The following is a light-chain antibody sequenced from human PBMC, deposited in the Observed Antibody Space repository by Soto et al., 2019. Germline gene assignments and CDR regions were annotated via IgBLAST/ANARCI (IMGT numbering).Light chain of an antibody. CDR3: HQYYDPPYT. V-gene: IGKV4-1*01. CDR1: QDILYSSNNKNY. Sequence: DIVMTQSPDSLAVSLGERATINCKSSQDILYSSNNKNYLAWYQQKPGQPPKLLIYWASIRESGVPDRFSGSGSETYFTLTISSLQAEDVAVYYCHQYYDPPYTFGQGTKLEIK. CDR2: WAS. J-gene: IGKJ2*01.